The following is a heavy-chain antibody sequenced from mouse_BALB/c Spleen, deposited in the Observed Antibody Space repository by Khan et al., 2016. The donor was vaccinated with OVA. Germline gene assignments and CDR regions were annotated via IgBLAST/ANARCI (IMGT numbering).Heavy chain of an antibody. D-gene: IGHD1-2*01. J-gene: IGHJ3*01. CDR3: ASRKYFGSTFAY. V-gene: IGHV1-77*01. CDR2: IYPGGGDP. CDR1: GYTFTDYY. Sequence: QVQLQQSGAELARPGASVKLSCKASGYTFTDYYINWVKLRTGQGLEWIGEIYPGGGDPYYNERFKGKATLTADKSSSTAYMQLSSLTSEASAVXFRASRKYFGSTFAYWGQGTLVTVSA.